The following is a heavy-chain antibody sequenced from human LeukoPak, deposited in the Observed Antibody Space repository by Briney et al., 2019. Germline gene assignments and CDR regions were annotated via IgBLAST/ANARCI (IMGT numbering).Heavy chain of an antibody. D-gene: IGHD2-2*01. Sequence: SSETLSLTCTVSGGSISSSSYYWGWIRQPPGKGLEWIGSIYYSGSTHYNPSLKSRVTISVDTSKNQFSLKLSSVTAADTAVYYCARQLGYCSSTSCYADKVDYWGQGTLVTVSS. CDR2: IYYSGST. V-gene: IGHV4-39*01. CDR3: ARQLGYCSSTSCYADKVDY. J-gene: IGHJ4*02. CDR1: GGSISSSSYY.